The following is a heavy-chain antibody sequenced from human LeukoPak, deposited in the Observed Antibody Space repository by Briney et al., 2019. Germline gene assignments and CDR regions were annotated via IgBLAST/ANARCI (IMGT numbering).Heavy chain of an antibody. D-gene: IGHD6-19*01. CDR2: ISSSSSYI. V-gene: IGHV3-21*01. CDR3: AREDRSGWYSMDY. CDR1: GFTFSSYS. J-gene: IGHJ4*01. Sequence: GGSLRLSCAAPGFTFSSYSMNWVRQAPGKGLEWVSSISSSSSYIYYADSVKGRFTISRDNAKNSLYLQMNSLRVEDTAVYYCAREDRSGWYSMDYWGHGTLVTVSS.